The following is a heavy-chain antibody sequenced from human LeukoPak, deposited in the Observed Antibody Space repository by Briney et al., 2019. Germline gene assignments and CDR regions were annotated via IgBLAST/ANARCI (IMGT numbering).Heavy chain of an antibody. J-gene: IGHJ4*02. CDR2: IYYSGST. Sequence: PSDTLSLTCTVSGGSISSGGYHWSWIRQHPGKGLEWIGYIYYSGSTYYNPSLRSRVTISVDTSKNQFSLKLSSVTAADTAVYYCARGGHQYSYDRGAHYYWGQGTLVTVSS. CDR1: GGSISSGGYH. V-gene: IGHV4-31*03. CDR3: ARGGHQYSYDRGAHYY. D-gene: IGHD5-18*01.